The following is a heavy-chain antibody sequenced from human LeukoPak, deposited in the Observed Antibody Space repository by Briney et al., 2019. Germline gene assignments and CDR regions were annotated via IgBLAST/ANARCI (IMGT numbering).Heavy chain of an antibody. D-gene: IGHD2-2*01. CDR1: GGSFSGYY. V-gene: IGHV4-34*01. CDR2: INHSEST. J-gene: IGHJ5*02. CDR3: ARGYQLLWGGWFDP. Sequence: SGTLSLTCAVYGGSFSGYYWSWIRQPPGKGLEWIGEINHSESTNYNPSLKSRVTISVDTSKNQFSLKLSSVIAAGTAVYYCARGYQLLWGGWFDPWGQGTLVTVSS.